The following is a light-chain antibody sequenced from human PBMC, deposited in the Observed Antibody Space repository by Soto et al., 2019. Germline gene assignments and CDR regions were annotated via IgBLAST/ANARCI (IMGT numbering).Light chain of an antibody. Sequence: AAVSLSPGERATLSCRASESVSTNLAWYQQKAGQAPRILIYGATTTATGSPSRFGGSWSRTEFTLTIISLQHGDFAYCYYEQYDHPRTFGQ. J-gene: IGKJ1*01. V-gene: IGKV3-15*01. CDR2: GAT. CDR3: EQYDHPRT. CDR1: ESVSTN.